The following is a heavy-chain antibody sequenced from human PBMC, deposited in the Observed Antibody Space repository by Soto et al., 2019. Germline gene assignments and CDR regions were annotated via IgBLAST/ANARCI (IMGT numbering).Heavy chain of an antibody. Sequence: EVQLLESGGGLVQPGGSLRLSCAASGFTFSSYAMSWVRQAPGKGLEWVSAISGSGGSTYYADSVKGRFTISRDNSKNTLYLQMNSLRAEDTAVYYCAKDGPRIAAAGTNYFDYWGQGTLVTVSS. J-gene: IGHJ4*02. V-gene: IGHV3-23*01. D-gene: IGHD6-13*01. CDR2: ISGSGGST. CDR3: AKDGPRIAAAGTNYFDY. CDR1: GFTFSSYA.